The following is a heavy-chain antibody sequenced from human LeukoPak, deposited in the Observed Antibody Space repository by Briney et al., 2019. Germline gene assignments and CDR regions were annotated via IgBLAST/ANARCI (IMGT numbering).Heavy chain of an antibody. CDR2: ISSSGST. CDR3: ARGRVSSSTWYSTYYYYFYMDV. J-gene: IGHJ6*03. V-gene: IGHV4-61*02. Sequence: PSQTLSLTCTVSGDSISSGDYYWSWIRQPAGKGLEWIGRISSSGSTYYNPSLKSRVTISVGTSKNLFSLRLRSVTAADTAVYFCARGRVSSSTWYSTYYYYFYMDVWGKGTTVTVSS. CDR1: GDSISSGDYY. D-gene: IGHD4-11*01.